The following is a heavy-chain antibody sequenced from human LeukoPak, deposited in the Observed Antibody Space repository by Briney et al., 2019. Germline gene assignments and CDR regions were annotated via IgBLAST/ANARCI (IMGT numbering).Heavy chain of an antibody. D-gene: IGHD1-26*01. J-gene: IGHJ5*02. CDR3: ARDNSVGDNAWWFEP. Sequence: ASVKVSCKASGYTFTGYYMHWVRQAPGQGLEWMGWINPNSGGTNYAQKFQGRVTMTRDMSTSTDYMELSSLRSEDTAIYYCARDNSVGDNAWWFEPWGQGTLVTVSS. CDR2: INPNSGGT. CDR1: GYTFTGYY. V-gene: IGHV1-2*02.